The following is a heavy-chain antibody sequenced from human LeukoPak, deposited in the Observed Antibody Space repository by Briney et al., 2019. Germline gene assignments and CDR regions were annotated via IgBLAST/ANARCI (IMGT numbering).Heavy chain of an antibody. V-gene: IGHV3-23*01. CDR1: GFTFSNYA. Sequence: GGSLRLSCVASGFTFSNYAMSWVRQAPGKGLDWVSVISGSAGKIRYAGSVKGRFAVSRDNSENTVYLQMNNLRAEDTAVYYCAGRVTGYSSGYVYWGQGTLVTVSS. D-gene: IGHD5-18*01. J-gene: IGHJ4*02. CDR3: AGRVTGYSSGYVY. CDR2: ISGSAGKI.